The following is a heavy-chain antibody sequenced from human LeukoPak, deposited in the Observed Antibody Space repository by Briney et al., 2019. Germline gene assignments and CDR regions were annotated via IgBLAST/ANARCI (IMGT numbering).Heavy chain of an antibody. CDR2: INQDGSAE. J-gene: IGHJ4*02. Sequence: GGSLRLSCAASGFTFSTYSMSWVRQAPGKGLDWVASINQDGSAEYYVDSVRGRFTISRNNAKNSLYLQVNSLRVDDTAVYYCVRLFGGVTTFDYWGQGTLVTVSS. D-gene: IGHD4-17*01. CDR1: GFTFSTYS. CDR3: VRLFGGVTTFDY. V-gene: IGHV3-7*01.